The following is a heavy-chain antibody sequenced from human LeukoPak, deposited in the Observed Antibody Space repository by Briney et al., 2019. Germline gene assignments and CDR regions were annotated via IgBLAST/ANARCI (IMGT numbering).Heavy chain of an antibody. Sequence: SETLSLTCTVSGDSTSSDRYYGGWVRQPPGKGLEWIGNIYYGGSTYYNPSLKSRVTMSVDTSKNQFFLKLNSVTAADTAVYYCARGRPYSGGYHLDYWGQGTLVTVSA. V-gene: IGHV4-39*01. D-gene: IGHD1-26*01. CDR3: ARGRPYSGGYHLDY. CDR1: GDSTSSDRYY. J-gene: IGHJ4*02. CDR2: IYYGGST.